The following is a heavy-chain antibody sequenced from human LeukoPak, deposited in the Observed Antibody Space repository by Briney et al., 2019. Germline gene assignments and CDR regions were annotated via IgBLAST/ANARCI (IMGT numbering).Heavy chain of an antibody. CDR1: GYTFTNYY. Sequence: ASVKVSCKASGYTFTNYYIHWVRQAPGQGLGWMGMIDPSDGSTSYAQNFQGRVTMTRDTSTSTVYMELNSLRSEDTAVYYCAREALCSGCRVYGMDVWGQGTTVTVSS. D-gene: IGHD2-15*01. CDR3: AREALCSGCRVYGMDV. CDR2: IDPSDGST. V-gene: IGHV1-46*01. J-gene: IGHJ6*02.